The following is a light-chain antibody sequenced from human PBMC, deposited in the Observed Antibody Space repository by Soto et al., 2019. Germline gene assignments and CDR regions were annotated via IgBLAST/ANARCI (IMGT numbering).Light chain of an antibody. CDR3: SSYTSSSALYV. Sequence: QSALTQPASVSGSPGQSITISCTGTSSDVGGYNYVSWYQQHPGKAPKLMIYDVSIRPSGVSNRFSGSKSGNTASLTISGLQAEDEADYYCSSYTSSSALYVVGTGTKLTVL. CDR2: DVS. J-gene: IGLJ1*01. V-gene: IGLV2-14*01. CDR1: SSDVGGYNY.